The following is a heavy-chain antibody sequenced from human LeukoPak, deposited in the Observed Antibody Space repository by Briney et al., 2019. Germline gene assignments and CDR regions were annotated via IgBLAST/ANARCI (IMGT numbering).Heavy chain of an antibody. CDR3: AKDPTDSSGYYCIY. CDR2: IRYDGSNK. J-gene: IGHJ4*02. V-gene: IGHV3-30*02. CDR1: GFTFSSYG. Sequence: PGGSLRLSCAASGFTFSSYGMHWVRQAPGKGLEWVAFIRYDGSNKYYADSVKGRFTISRDNSKNTLYLQMNSLRAEDTAVYYCAKDPTDSSGYYCIYWGQGTLVTASS. D-gene: IGHD3-22*01.